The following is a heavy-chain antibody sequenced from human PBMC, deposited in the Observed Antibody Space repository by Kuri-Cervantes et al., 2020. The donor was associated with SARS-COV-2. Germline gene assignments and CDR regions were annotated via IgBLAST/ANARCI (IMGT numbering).Heavy chain of an antibody. D-gene: IGHD3-3*01. V-gene: IGHV3-23*01. Sequence: GGSLRLSCAASGFTFSNYAMSWVRQAPGKGLEWVSAISGSGGSTYYADSVKGRFTISRDNSKNTLYLQMNSLRAEDTAVCYCAKDSRYDFWSGYYFDYWGQGTLVTVSS. CDR1: GFTFSNYA. J-gene: IGHJ4*02. CDR2: ISGSGGST. CDR3: AKDSRYDFWSGYYFDY.